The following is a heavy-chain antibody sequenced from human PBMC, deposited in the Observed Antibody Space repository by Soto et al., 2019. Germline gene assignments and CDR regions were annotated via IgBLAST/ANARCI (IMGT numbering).Heavy chain of an antibody. D-gene: IGHD6-13*01. J-gene: IGHJ5*02. CDR3: ARMASAGTLNWFAP. V-gene: IGHV1-8*02. CDR1: GAGFVNSD. CDR2: MNPASGKT. Sequence: GTPVEASWKERGAGFVNSDRRWVQQSAGQGLEWLGWMNPASGKTGYASKFQGRVAMTRDASTGTSRLELSSLTSDDTAVYYCARMASAGTLNWFAPWGKGTLVPVSS.